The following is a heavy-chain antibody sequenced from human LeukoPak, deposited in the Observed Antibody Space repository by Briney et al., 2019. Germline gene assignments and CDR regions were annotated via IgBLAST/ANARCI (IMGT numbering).Heavy chain of an antibody. CDR1: GYSFSKYW. CDR2: TYPGDADT. J-gene: IGHJ3*01. Sequence: GESLKISCKGSGYSFSKYWIGWVRQMPGKGLEWMGITYPGDADTRYSPSFQGQVIISADKSTNTAHLQWSSLKASDSAIYYCARGMYFYDTGGYLADTFEFWGPGTIVTVSS. CDR3: ARGMYFYDTGGYLADTFEF. V-gene: IGHV5-51*01. D-gene: IGHD3-22*01.